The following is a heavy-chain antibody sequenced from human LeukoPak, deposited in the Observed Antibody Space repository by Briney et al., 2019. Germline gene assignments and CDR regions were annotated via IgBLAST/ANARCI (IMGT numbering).Heavy chain of an antibody. D-gene: IGHD1-14*01. CDR2: ISNGGGSA. J-gene: IGHJ4*02. CDR1: GFTFSNYP. CDR3: AARPRMPPRFDY. Sequence: GGSLRLSCAGSGFTFSNYPMSWVRQAPGKGLQWVSAISNGGGSAYYADSVKGRFTISRDNSKSTLYLQMNSLRAEDTAIYYCAARPRMPPRFDYWGQGALVTVPS. V-gene: IGHV3-23*01.